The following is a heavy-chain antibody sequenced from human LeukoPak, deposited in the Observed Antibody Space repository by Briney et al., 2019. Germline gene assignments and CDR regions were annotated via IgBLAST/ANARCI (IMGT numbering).Heavy chain of an antibody. CDR2: IYTSGST. CDR3: ARVLGAYYDILTGSEAFDI. J-gene: IGHJ3*02. V-gene: IGHV4-4*07. CDR1: AGSISSYY. Sequence: KASETLSLTCTGSAGSISSYYWSWIRQPAGKGLEWIGRIYTSGSTNYNPSLKSRVTMSVDTSKNQFSLKLSSVTAADTAVYYCARVLGAYYDILTGSEAFDIWGQGTMVTVSS. D-gene: IGHD3-9*01.